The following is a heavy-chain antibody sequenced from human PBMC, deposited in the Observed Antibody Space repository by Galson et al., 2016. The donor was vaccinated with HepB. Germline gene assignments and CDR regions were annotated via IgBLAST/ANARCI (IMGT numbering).Heavy chain of an antibody. Sequence: SLRLSCAASGFLFDSYWIHWVRQAPGKGLVWVSRINSYGTTTSYADSLKGRFTISRDNSKKMAYLQMDSLRAEDTGVYYCAKPPGASGPHALDVWGKGTTVKVSS. V-gene: IGHV3-74*01. CDR1: GFLFDSYW. CDR2: INSYGTTT. J-gene: IGHJ6*04. CDR3: AKPPGASGPHALDV. D-gene: IGHD3-10*01.